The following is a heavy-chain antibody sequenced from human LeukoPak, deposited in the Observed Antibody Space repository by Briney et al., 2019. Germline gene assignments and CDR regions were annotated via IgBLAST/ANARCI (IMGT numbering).Heavy chain of an antibody. CDR1: GFTFSSYA. CDR3: AREMVHSYGHFDY. D-gene: IGHD5-18*01. J-gene: IGHJ4*02. V-gene: IGHV3-30*04. Sequence: GGSLRLSCAASGFTFSSYAMHWVRQAPGKGLEWVAVISYDGSNKYYADSVKGRFTISRDNSKNTLYLQMNSLRAEDTAVYYCAREMVHSYGHFDYWGQGTLVTVSS. CDR2: ISYDGSNK.